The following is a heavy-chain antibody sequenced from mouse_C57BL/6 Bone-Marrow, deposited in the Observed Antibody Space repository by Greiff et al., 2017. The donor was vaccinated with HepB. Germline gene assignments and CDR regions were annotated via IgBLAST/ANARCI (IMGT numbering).Heavy chain of an antibody. CDR3: ARPSGRYYYAMDY. V-gene: IGHV1-18*01. Sequence: VQLQQSGPELVKPGASVKIPCKASGYTFTDYNMNWVKQSHGKSLEWIGDINPNNGGTIYNQKFKGKATLTVDKSSSTAYMELRSLTSEDTAVYYCARPSGRYYYAMDYWGQGTSVTVSS. D-gene: IGHD3-2*02. J-gene: IGHJ4*01. CDR2: INPNNGGT. CDR1: GYTFTDYN.